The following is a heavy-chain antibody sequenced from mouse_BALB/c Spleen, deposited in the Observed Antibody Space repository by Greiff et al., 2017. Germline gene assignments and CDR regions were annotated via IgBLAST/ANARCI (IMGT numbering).Heavy chain of an antibody. CDR3: TRFITTVYYFDY. V-gene: IGHV5-6-4*01. CDR2: ISSGGSYT. Sequence: DVQLVESGGGLVKPGGSLKLSCAASGFTFSSYTMSWVRQTPEKRLEWVATISSGGSYTYYPDSVKGRFTISRDNAKNTLYLQMSSLKSEDTAMYYCTRFITTVYYFDYWGQGTTLTVSS. CDR1: GFTFSSYT. D-gene: IGHD1-2*01. J-gene: IGHJ2*01.